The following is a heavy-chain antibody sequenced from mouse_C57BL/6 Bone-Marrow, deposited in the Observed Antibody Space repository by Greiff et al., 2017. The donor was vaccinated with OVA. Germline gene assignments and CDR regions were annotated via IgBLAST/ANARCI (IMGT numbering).Heavy chain of an antibody. CDR2: IDPSDSYT. D-gene: IGHD2-13*01. J-gene: IGHJ3*01. V-gene: IGHV1-59*01. CDR1: GYTFTSYW. Sequence: QVQLQQPGAELVRPGTSVKLSCKASGYTFTSYWMHWVKQRPGQGLEWIGVIDPSDSYTNYNQKFKGKATLTVDTSSSTAYMQLSSLTSEDSAVYYGARSVYYGAVLWFAYGGRGTVVTVSA. CDR3: ARSVYYGAVLWFAY.